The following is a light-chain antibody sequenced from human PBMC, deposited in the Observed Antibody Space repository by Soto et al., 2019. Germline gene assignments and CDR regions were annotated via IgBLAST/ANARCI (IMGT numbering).Light chain of an antibody. CDR1: QSVSSSY. CDR2: VAS. V-gene: IGKV3-20*01. CDR3: QQYGSSPWT. Sequence: EIVLTQSPGTLSLSPGERATLSCRASQSVSSSYLAWYQQKPGQAPRPLIYVASSRATGIPDRFSGSGSGTDFTLTISRLEPEDFAVDYFQQYGSSPWTFGQGTKVEMK. J-gene: IGKJ1*01.